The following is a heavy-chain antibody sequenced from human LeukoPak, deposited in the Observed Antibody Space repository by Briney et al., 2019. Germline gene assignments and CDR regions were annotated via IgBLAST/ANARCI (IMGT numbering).Heavy chain of an antibody. J-gene: IGHJ3*02. D-gene: IGHD3-9*01. V-gene: IGHV4-59*01. CDR2: IYYTGST. CDR1: GGSISSYY. Sequence: SETLSLTCTVTGGSISSYYWSWIRQPPGKGLEWIGYIYYTGSTNYNPSLKSRVTISVDTSKNQFSLKLSSVTAADTAVYYCARLVTGHAFDIWGQGTMVTISS. CDR3: ARLVTGHAFDI.